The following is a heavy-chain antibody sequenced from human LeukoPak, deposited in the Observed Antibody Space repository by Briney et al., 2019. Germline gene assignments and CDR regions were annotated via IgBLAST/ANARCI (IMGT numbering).Heavy chain of an antibody. D-gene: IGHD3-22*01. CDR2: IYSSGSA. Sequence: SETLSLTCTVSGASIHNNFWTGIRQPPGKGLEWIGYIYSSGSANYNPSLKSRVIISGDTSKNQICLNLTSVTAADTAVYFCARHRDYYDTWGHGTLVTVSS. V-gene: IGHV4-59*08. CDR1: GASIHNNF. CDR3: ARHRDYYDT. J-gene: IGHJ4*01.